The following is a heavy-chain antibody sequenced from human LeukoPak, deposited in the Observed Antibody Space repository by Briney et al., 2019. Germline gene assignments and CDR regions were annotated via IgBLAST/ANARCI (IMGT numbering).Heavy chain of an antibody. V-gene: IGHV4-61*01. D-gene: IGHD3-3*01. J-gene: IGHJ4*02. CDR3: ARGGPDFWSGYFDY. Sequence: SETLSLTCTVSGGSISSSSYYWSWIRQPPGKGLEWIGYIYYSGSTNYNPSLKSRVTISVDTSKNQFSLKLSSVTAADTAVYYCARGGPDFWSGYFDYWGQGTLVTVSS. CDR2: IYYSGST. CDR1: GGSISSSSYY.